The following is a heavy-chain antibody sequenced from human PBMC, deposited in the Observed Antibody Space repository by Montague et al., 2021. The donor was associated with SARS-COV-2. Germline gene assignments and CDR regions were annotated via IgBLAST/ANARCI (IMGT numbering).Heavy chain of an antibody. Sequence: SLRLSFSVSGFTFSSYEMNWVRQAPGKGLEWVSYISSSGSIIYYADSVRGRFTISRDNAKNSLYLQMNSLRAEDTAVYYCARIPNSYEIVRPLAQWGQGTLVTVSS. CDR1: GFTFSSYE. CDR2: ISSSGSII. V-gene: IGHV3-48*03. CDR3: ARIPNSYEIVRPLAQ. D-gene: IGHD3-10*01. J-gene: IGHJ4*02.